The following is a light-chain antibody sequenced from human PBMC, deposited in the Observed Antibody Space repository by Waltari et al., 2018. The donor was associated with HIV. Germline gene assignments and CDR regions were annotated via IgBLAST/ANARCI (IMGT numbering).Light chain of an antibody. Sequence: DIQMTQIPSFLSASVGDRVTITCRASQTVDRWLAWYQQKPGHAPKLLIYKASSLESGVPSRVSGSGSGTEFTLTISSLQPDDFATYYCQQYSTYSCTFGQGTKLDIK. CDR1: QTVDRW. J-gene: IGKJ2*02. V-gene: IGKV1-5*03. CDR3: QQYSTYSCT. CDR2: KAS.